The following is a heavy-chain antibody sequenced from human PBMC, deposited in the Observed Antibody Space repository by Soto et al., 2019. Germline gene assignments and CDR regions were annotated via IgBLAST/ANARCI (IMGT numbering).Heavy chain of an antibody. Sequence: ASVKVSCKASGYTFASYGISWVRQAPGQGLEWMGWISAYNGNTNYAQKLQGRVTMTTDTSTSTAYMELRSLRSDDTAVYYCASGDCSSTSCYRTLYYYYGMDVWGQGTTVTVSS. CDR1: GYTFASYG. CDR2: ISAYNGNT. J-gene: IGHJ6*02. V-gene: IGHV1-18*01. D-gene: IGHD2-2*01. CDR3: ASGDCSSTSCYRTLYYYYGMDV.